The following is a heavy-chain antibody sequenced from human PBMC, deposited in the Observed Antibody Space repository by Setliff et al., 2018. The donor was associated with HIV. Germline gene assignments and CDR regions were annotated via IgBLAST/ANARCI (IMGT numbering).Heavy chain of an antibody. CDR3: AKDGLNKVGAILRLVH. D-gene: IGHD1-26*01. CDR1: GFTFSTFS. J-gene: IGHJ4*02. Sequence: GGSLRLSCAASGFTFSTFSIHWVRQAPGKGLEWVAVISYDGSNKYYADSVKGRFTISRDNSKNTLYLQMNSLRAEDTAVYYCAKDGLNKVGAILRLVHWGQGTLVTVS. V-gene: IGHV3-30*18. CDR2: ISYDGSNK.